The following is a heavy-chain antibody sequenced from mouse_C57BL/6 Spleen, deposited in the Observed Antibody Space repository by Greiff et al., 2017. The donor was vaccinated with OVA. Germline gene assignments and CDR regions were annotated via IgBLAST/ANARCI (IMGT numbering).Heavy chain of an antibody. J-gene: IGHJ4*01. CDR1: GYAFTNSL. D-gene: IGHD3-2*02. CDR2: INPGSGGT. Sequence: QVQLQQSGAELVRPGTSVKVSCKASGYAFTNSLIEWVKQRPGQGLEWIGVINPGSGGTNYNEKFKGKATLTADKSSSTAYMQLSSLTSEDSAVYFCARRRSSGYGYYAMDYWGQGTSVTVSS. CDR3: ARRRSSGYGYYAMDY. V-gene: IGHV1-54*01.